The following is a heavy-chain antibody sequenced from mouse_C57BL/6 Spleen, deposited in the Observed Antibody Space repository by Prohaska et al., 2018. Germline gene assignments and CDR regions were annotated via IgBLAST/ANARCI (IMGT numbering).Heavy chain of an antibody. CDR3: AAAGTTAWFAY. V-gene: IGHV6-3*01. CDR2: IRLKSYNYAT. J-gene: IGHJ3*01. Sequence: EVKLEESGGGLVQPGGSMKLSCVASGFTFSNYWMNWVRQSPEKWLEWVAQIRLKSYNYATHYAESVKGRFTISRDDSKSSVYLQMNNLRAEDTGIYYCAAAGTTAWFAYWGQGTLVTVSA. CDR1: GFTFSNYW. D-gene: IGHD4-1*01.